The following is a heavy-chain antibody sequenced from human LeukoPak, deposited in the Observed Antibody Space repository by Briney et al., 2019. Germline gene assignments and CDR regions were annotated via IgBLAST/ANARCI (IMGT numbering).Heavy chain of an antibody. D-gene: IGHD2-8*01. CDR2: IYYSGST. CDR3: ARDLVMVYAFDY. CDR1: GGSISSYY. J-gene: IGHJ4*02. V-gene: IGHV4-39*07. Sequence: SETLSLTCTVSGGSISSYYWSWIRQPPGKGLEWIGSIYYSGSTYYNPSLKSRVTISVDTSKNQFSLKLSSVTAADTAVYYCARDLVMVYAFDYWGQGTLVTVSS.